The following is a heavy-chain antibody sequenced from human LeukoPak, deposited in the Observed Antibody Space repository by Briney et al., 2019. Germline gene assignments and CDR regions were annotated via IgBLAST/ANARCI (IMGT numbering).Heavy chain of an antibody. Sequence: GGSLRLSCAASGFTFSSYAMSWVRQAPGKGLEWVSAISGSGGSTYYADFVKGRFTISRDKSKNTLYLQMNSLRAEDTAVYYCAKSDWFDLIIYFDYWGQGALVTVSS. J-gene: IGHJ4*02. CDR1: GFTFSSYA. D-gene: IGHD3-9*01. CDR2: ISGSGGST. V-gene: IGHV3-23*01. CDR3: AKSDWFDLIIYFDY.